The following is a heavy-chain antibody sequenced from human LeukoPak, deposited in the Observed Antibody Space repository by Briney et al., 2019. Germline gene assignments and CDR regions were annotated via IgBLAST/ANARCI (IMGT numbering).Heavy chain of an antibody. CDR1: GFTFSSYW. J-gene: IGHJ4*02. D-gene: IGHD2-21*02. Sequence: PGGSLRLSCAASGFTFSSYWMSWVRQAPGKGLEWVANIKQDGSEKYYVDSVKGRFTISRDNAKNSLYLQMNSLRAEDTAVYYCARDRRGRGDLLGYWGQGTLVTVSS. V-gene: IGHV3-7*01. CDR3: ARDRRGRGDLLGY. CDR2: IKQDGSEK.